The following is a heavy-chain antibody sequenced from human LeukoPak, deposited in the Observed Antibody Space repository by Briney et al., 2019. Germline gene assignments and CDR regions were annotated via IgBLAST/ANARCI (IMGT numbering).Heavy chain of an antibody. V-gene: IGHV4-4*07. CDR1: GGSISGYF. Sequence: PSETLSLTCTVSGGSISGYFWAWIRRPAGKGLEWIGRIYSSGSTNYNLSLKSRVTMSVDTSKNQFSLRLSSVTAADTAVYYCAREARGGSTYFDNWGQGTPVTVSS. CDR3: AREARGGSTYFDN. D-gene: IGHD1-26*01. CDR2: IYSSGST. J-gene: IGHJ4*02.